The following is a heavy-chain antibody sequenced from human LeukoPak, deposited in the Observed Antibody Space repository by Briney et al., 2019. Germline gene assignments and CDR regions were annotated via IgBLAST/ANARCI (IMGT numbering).Heavy chain of an antibody. CDR3: ARVGDYALKD. V-gene: IGHV4-4*07. CDR2: IYTSGST. D-gene: IGHD3-16*01. CDR1: GGSISSYC. Sequence: SETLSLTCTVSGGSISSYCWSWIRQPAGKGLEWIGRIYTSGSTNYNPSLKSRVTMSVDTSKNQCTLKLSSVTAADTAVYYCARVGDYALKDWGQGTLVTVSS. J-gene: IGHJ4*02.